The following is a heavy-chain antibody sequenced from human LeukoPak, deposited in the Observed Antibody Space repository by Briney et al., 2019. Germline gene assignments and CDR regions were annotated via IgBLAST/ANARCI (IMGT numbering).Heavy chain of an antibody. J-gene: IGHJ4*02. CDR2: MNPNSGNT. Sequence: GASVKVSCKASGYTFTSYDINWVRQATGQGLEWMGWMNPNSGNTGYAQKFQGRVTITRNTSISTAYMELSSLRSEDTAVYYCARGLSGSYQPPGSANFDYWGQGTLVTVSS. CDR3: ARGLSGSYQPPGSANFDY. V-gene: IGHV1-8*03. D-gene: IGHD1-26*01. CDR1: GYTFTSYD.